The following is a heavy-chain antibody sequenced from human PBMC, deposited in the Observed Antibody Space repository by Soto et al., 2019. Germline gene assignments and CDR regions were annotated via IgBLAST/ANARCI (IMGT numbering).Heavy chain of an antibody. Sequence: GGSLRLSYAASGFTFSNFWMHWVRQAPGKGLVWVSRISKEGNSTAYADSVKGRFTVSRDNARNTVFLQMNSLRADDTAVYYCTTVTTPTDHWGQGTQVTVSS. CDR3: TTVTTPTDH. CDR1: GFTFSNFW. J-gene: IGHJ4*02. D-gene: IGHD1-1*01. V-gene: IGHV3-74*03. CDR2: ISKEGNST.